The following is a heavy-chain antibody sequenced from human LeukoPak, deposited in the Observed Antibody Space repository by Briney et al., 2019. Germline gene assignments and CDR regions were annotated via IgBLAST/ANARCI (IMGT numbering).Heavy chain of an antibody. V-gene: IGHV3-21*01. CDR3: ARDRRHSHSGFDY. J-gene: IGHJ4*02. CDR1: GFTFSNSW. D-gene: IGHD5-18*01. Sequence: GGSLRLSCAASGFTFSNSWMSWVRQAPGKGLEWVSAISGSGGSTYYADSVKGRFTISRDNAQNSLYLQMNSLRAEDTAVYYCARDRRHSHSGFDYWGQGTLVTVSS. CDR2: ISGSGGST.